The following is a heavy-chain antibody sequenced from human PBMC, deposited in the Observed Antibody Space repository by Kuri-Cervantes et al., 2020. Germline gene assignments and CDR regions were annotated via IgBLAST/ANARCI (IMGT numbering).Heavy chain of an antibody. CDR2: IYNNGRT. J-gene: IGHJ4*02. D-gene: IGHD2-8*01. V-gene: IGHV4-59*12. CDR1: GGSIYSYY. CDR3: ARDNGYFGY. Sequence: SETLSLTCTVSGGSIYSYYWSWIRQPPGKGLEWIGYIYNNGRTNYSPSLKSRVTISVDTSKNQFSLKLSSVTAADTAVYYCARDNGYFGYWGQGSLVTVSS.